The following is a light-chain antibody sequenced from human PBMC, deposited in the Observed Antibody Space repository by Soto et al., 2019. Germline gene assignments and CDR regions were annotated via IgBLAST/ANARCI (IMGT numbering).Light chain of an antibody. CDR2: EVT. Sequence: QSVLIQPPSVSGSPGQSVTISCTGTSSDVGSYNYVSWYQQHPGKAPKLMISEVTNRPSGVSDRFSGSKSGNTASLTISGLQAEDEADYYCSSFTSRFTFVFGTGTKVTVL. CDR3: SSFTSRFTFV. J-gene: IGLJ1*01. V-gene: IGLV2-18*02. CDR1: SSDVGSYNY.